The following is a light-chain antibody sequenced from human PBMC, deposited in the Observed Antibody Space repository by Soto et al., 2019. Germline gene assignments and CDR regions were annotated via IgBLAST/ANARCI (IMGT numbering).Light chain of an antibody. Sequence: EIVMTQSPATLSVSPRERATHSCTASHYIYSNVAWFQQRPGQAHRLLIYRASTRATGTPARFSGSGSGTEFTLTITSLQSEDFALYYCQQYHNLCTFGQGTEVEIK. CDR1: HYIYSN. CDR2: RAS. CDR3: QQYHNLCT. J-gene: IGKJ2*02. V-gene: IGKV3-15*01.